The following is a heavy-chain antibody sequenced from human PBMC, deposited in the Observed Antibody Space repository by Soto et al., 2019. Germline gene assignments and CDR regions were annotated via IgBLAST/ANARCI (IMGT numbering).Heavy chain of an antibody. CDR2: ISYDGSNK. V-gene: IGHV3-30*18. J-gene: IGHJ4*02. D-gene: IGHD3-10*01. CDR1: GFTFSSYG. CDR3: AKAGSYYYGSGNFDY. Sequence: GGSLRLSCAASGFTFSSYGMHWVRQAPGKGLEWVAVISYDGSNKYYADSVKGRFTISRDNSKNTLYLQMNSLRAEDTAVYYCAKAGSYYYGSGNFDYWGQGTLVTVSS.